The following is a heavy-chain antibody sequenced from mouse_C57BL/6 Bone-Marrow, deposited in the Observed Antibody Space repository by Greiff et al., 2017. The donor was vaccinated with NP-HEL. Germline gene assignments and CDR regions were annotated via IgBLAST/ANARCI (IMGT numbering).Heavy chain of an antibody. Sequence: EVHLVESGGGLVKPGGSLKLSCAASGFTFSSYTMSWVRQTPEKRLEWVATISGGGGNTYYPDSVKGRFTISRDNAKNTLYMQRSSLRSEDTALYYCARLGGLRRRAWFAYWGQGTLVTVSA. D-gene: IGHD2-4*01. CDR2: ISGGGGNT. CDR3: ARLGGLRRRAWFAY. CDR1: GFTFSSYT. V-gene: IGHV5-9*01. J-gene: IGHJ3*01.